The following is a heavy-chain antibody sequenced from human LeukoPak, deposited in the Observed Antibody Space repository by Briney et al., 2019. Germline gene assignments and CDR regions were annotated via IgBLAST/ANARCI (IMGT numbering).Heavy chain of an antibody. D-gene: IGHD3-22*01. J-gene: IGHJ4*02. CDR1: GYIFTGYY. V-gene: IGHV1-2*02. CDR2: INPNSGDT. Sequence: ASVKVSCKASGYIFTGYYMHWVRQAPGQGLEWMGWINPNSGDTNYAQKFQGRVTMTRDTSISTAYMELSRLRSDDTAVYYCARGLRYDSGGLWGQGTLVTVSS. CDR3: ARGLRYDSGGL.